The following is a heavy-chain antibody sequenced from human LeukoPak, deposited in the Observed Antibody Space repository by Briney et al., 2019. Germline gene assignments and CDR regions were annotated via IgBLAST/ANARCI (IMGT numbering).Heavy chain of an antibody. J-gene: IGHJ4*02. CDR2: VFNGVNT. Sequence: PSETLSLTCTVSGGSISSGGYYWGWIRQHPGKGLEWIGYVFNGVNTYYNPSLKSRVTISVDTSENQFSLKVTSVTAADTAVYFCARGGGVGGSTGFDYWGQGTLVTVSS. V-gene: IGHV4-31*03. CDR1: GGSISSGGYY. D-gene: IGHD2-15*01. CDR3: ARGGGVGGSTGFDY.